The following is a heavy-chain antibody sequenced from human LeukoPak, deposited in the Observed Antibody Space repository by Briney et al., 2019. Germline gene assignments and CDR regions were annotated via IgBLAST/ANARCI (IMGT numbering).Heavy chain of an antibody. CDR3: ARGPDILTDLSS. V-gene: IGHV4-61*01. Sequence: SETLSLTCTVSGGSVSSGSYYWSWIRQPPGKGLEWIGYISYSGSTNYNPSLKSRVTISVDTSKNQFSLKLSSVTAADTAVYYCARGPDILTDLSSWGQGTLVTVSS. D-gene: IGHD3-9*01. CDR1: GGSVSSGSYY. CDR2: ISYSGST. J-gene: IGHJ5*02.